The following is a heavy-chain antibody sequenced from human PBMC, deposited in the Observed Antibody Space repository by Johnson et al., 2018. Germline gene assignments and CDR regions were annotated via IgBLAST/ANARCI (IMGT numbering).Heavy chain of an antibody. D-gene: IGHD6-13*01. Sequence: QVQLQQWGAGLLKPSETLSLICAVSGGSFSDYYWSWIRQSPGKGLEWIGEIDHSGSTNHNPSLKSRVTISVDTSKNQCSLKLTSVTAADTAVDYCARGWYPRGYWGQGTLVTVSS. J-gene: IGHJ1*01. CDR3: ARGWYPRGY. V-gene: IGHV4-34*01. CDR1: GGSFSDYY. CDR2: IDHSGST.